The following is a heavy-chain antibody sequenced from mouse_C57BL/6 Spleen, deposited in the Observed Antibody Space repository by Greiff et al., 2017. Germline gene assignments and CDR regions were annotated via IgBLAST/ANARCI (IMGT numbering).Heavy chain of an antibody. Sequence: EVQLVESGGDLVKPGGSLKLSCAASGFTFSSYGMSWVRQTPDKRLEWVATISSGGSYTYYPDSVKGRFTISRDNAKNTLYLQMSSLKSEDTAMYYCARHEGLRRNAMDYWGQGTSVTVSS. J-gene: IGHJ4*01. CDR3: ARHEGLRRNAMDY. V-gene: IGHV5-6*01. CDR1: GFTFSSYG. CDR2: ISSGGSYT.